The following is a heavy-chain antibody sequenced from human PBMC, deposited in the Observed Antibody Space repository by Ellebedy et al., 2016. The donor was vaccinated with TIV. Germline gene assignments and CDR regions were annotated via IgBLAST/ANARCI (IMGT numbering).Heavy chain of an antibody. CDR2: TSYDGSNT. CDR3: AKQRGNYDFWGGTDY. V-gene: IGHV3-30*18. CDR1: GFTFSTYG. J-gene: IGHJ4*02. D-gene: IGHD3-3*01. Sequence: GESLKISXAASGFTFSTYGMSWVRQAPGQGLEGVAVTSYDGSNTYYADSVKGRFTISRDNSKNTLYLQMHSLRAEDTAVYYCAKQRGNYDFWGGTDYWGQGTLVTVSS.